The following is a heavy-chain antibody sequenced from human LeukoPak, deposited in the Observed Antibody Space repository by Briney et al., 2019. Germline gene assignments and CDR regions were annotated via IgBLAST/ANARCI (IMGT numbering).Heavy chain of an antibody. CDR3: AKGIGGSCYSGIDY. CDR2: ISGGVGST. V-gene: IGHV3-23*01. CDR1: GFTFSSYA. J-gene: IGHJ4*02. D-gene: IGHD2-15*01. Sequence: GGSLRLSCAASGFTFSSYAMSWVRQAPGKGLEWVSAISGGVGSTYYADSVKGRFTISRGNSKNTLYLQMNSLRADDTAVYYCAKGIGGSCYSGIDYWGQGILVTVSS.